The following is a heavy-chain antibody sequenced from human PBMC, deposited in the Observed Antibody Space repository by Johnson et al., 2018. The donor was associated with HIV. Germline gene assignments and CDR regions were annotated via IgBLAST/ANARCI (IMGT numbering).Heavy chain of an antibody. CDR2: IYSGGST. Sequence: EVQLVESGGGLVQPGGSLRLSCAASGFTFSSYAMSWVRQAPGKGLEWVSVIYSGGSTSYADPVKGRFTISRDNSKNTLYLQMNSLRAGDTAVYYCANFRYYYDTHDAFDIWGQGTMVTVSS. V-gene: IGHV3-23*03. CDR3: ANFRYYYDTHDAFDI. CDR1: GFTFSSYA. D-gene: IGHD3-22*01. J-gene: IGHJ3*02.